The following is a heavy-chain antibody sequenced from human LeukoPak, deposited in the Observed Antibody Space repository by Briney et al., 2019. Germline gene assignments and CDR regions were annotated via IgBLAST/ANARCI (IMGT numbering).Heavy chain of an antibody. Sequence: ASVKVSCKASGGTFSSYAISWVRQAPGQGLEWMVGIIPIFGTANYAQKFQGRVTITADESTSTAYMELSSLRSEDTAVYYCARDSEGSLTMVRGVTQFGCGYWGQGTLVTVSS. D-gene: IGHD3-10*01. J-gene: IGHJ4*02. V-gene: IGHV1-69*13. CDR1: GGTFSSYA. CDR2: IIPIFGTA. CDR3: ARDSEGSLTMVRGVTQFGCGY.